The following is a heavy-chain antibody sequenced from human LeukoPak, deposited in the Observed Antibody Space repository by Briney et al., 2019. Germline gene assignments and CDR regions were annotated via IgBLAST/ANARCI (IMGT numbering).Heavy chain of an antibody. CDR3: ARPRFPYYRLSGPDYYYMDV. V-gene: IGHV1-69*06. J-gene: IGHJ6*03. CDR1: GYTFTGYY. D-gene: IGHD2-21*01. CDR2: IIPIFGTT. Sequence: SVKVSCKASGYTFTGYYMHWVRQAPGQGLEWMGGIIPIFGTTNYAQKFQGRVTITADKSTTTVYMELSSLRSEDTAVYYCARPRFPYYRLSGPDYYYMDVWGKGTTVTVSS.